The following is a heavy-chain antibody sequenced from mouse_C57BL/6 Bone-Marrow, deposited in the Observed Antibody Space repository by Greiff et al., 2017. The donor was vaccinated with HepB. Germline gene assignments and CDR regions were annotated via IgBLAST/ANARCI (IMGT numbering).Heavy chain of an antibody. CDR2: IDPSDSYT. J-gene: IGHJ1*03. D-gene: IGHD1-1*01. V-gene: IGHV1-59*01. CDR1: GYTFTSYW. Sequence: VQLQQPGAELVRPGTSVKLSCKASGYTFTSYWMHWVKQRPGQGLEWIGVIDPSDSYTNYNQKFKGKATLTVDTSSSTAYMQLSSLTSEDSAVYYWAREDYGRGYFDVWGTGTTVTVSS. CDR3: AREDYGRGYFDV.